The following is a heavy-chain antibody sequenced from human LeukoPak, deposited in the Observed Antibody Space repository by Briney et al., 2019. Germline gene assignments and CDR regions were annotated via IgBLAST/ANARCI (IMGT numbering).Heavy chain of an antibody. CDR2: ISSSSSTI. Sequence: GGSLRLSCAASGFTFSSYSMNWVRQAPGKGLEWVSYISSSSSTIYYADSVKGRFTISRDNAKNSLYLQMNSLRAEDTAVYYCARESRDYYGSGSFADYWGQGTLVTVSS. CDR3: ARESRDYYGSGSFADY. CDR1: GFTFSSYS. J-gene: IGHJ4*02. D-gene: IGHD3-10*01. V-gene: IGHV3-48*04.